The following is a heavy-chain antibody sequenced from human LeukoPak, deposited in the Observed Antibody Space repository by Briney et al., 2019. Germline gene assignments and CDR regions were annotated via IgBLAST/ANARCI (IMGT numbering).Heavy chain of an antibody. V-gene: IGHV5-51*01. J-gene: IGHJ4*02. D-gene: IGHD6-6*01. CDR3: ASPGSTIAARLGY. CDR2: IYPGDSDT. CDR1: GYSFTSYW. Sequence: GESLKISCKGSGYSFTSYWIGWVGQMPGKGLEWMGIIYPGDSDTRYSPSFQGQVTISADKSISTAYLQWSSLKASDTAMYYCASPGSTIAARLGYWGQGTLVTVSS.